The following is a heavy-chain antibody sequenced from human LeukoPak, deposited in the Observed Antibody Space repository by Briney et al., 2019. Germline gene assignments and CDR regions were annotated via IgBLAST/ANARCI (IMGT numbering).Heavy chain of an antibody. Sequence: GGSLRLSCATSGFNFTYVWMSWVRQPPGKGLEWVGRAKSKADGRTTDYSAPVKGRFTIPRDDSKNTLYLQMNSLKTEDTAVYYCSKYKYGAFDIWGQGTMVTVSS. V-gene: IGHV3-15*01. CDR3: SKYKYGAFDI. CDR1: GFNFTYVW. J-gene: IGHJ3*02. D-gene: IGHD5-18*01. CDR2: AKSKADGRTT.